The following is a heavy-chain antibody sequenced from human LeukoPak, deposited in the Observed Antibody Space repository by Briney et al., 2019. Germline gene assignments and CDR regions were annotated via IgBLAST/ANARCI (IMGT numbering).Heavy chain of an antibody. D-gene: IGHD2-15*01. CDR1: GFTFSSYS. Sequence: GGSLRLSCAASGFTFSSYSMNWVRQAPGKGLEWVAVIWYSGENKFYADSVKGRFTISRDTTTNTLYLEMNSLRAEDTAVYYCARDGSPDITVMVAAAPLDYWGQGTLVTVSS. J-gene: IGHJ4*02. CDR3: ARDGSPDITVMVAAAPLDY. CDR2: IWYSGENK. V-gene: IGHV3-33*08.